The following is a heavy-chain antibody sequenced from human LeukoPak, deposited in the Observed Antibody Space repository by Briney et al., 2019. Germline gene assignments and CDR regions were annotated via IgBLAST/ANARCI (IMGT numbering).Heavy chain of an antibody. CDR2: ISSSSSYI. CDR1: GFTFSSYS. J-gene: IGHJ4*02. V-gene: IGHV3-21*01. CDR3: ARGDIEYSSPTDY. D-gene: IGHD6-6*01. Sequence: GGSLRLSCAASGFTFSSYSMNWVRQAPGKGLEWVSSISSSSSYIYYADSVKGRFTISRGNAKNSLYLQMNSLRAEDTAVYYCARGDIEYSSPTDYWGQGTLVTVSS.